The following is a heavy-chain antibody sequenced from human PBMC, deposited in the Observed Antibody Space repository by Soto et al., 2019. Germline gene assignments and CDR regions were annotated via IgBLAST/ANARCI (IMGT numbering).Heavy chain of an antibody. Sequence: QVQLVQSGAEVKKPGSSVKVSCKASGGTFSSYAISWVRQAPGQGLEWMGGIIPIFGTANYAKKFQGRVTITADESTSTAYMELSSLRSEDTAVYYCARRGYDSSGYYYRYYYGMDVWGQGTTVTVSS. CDR3: ARRGYDSSGYYYRYYYGMDV. V-gene: IGHV1-69*01. CDR2: IIPIFGTA. CDR1: GGTFSSYA. D-gene: IGHD3-22*01. J-gene: IGHJ6*02.